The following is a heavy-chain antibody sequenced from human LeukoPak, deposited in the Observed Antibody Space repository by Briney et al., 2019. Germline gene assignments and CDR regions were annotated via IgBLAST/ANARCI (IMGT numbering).Heavy chain of an antibody. CDR1: GFTFSSYS. Sequence: GGSLRLSCAASGFTFSSYSMNWVRQAPGRGLEWVSSISSSSSYIYYADSVKGRFTISRDNAKNSLYLQMNSLRAEDTAVYYCARVYSSGWLVDYWGQGTLVTVSS. V-gene: IGHV3-21*01. D-gene: IGHD6-19*01. CDR3: ARVYSSGWLVDY. J-gene: IGHJ4*02. CDR2: ISSSSSYI.